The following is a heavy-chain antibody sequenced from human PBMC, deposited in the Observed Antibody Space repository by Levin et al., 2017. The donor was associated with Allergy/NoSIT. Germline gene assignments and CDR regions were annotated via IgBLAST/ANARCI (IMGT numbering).Heavy chain of an antibody. Sequence: GGSLRLSCAASGFSFNIYKMNWVRQAPGKGLEWVSSISTGSSYIHYADSVRGRFTISRDNAKRALYLQMNSLRAEDTAVYYCARELDSDSSGYHKSLDYWGQGTLVTVSS. CDR2: ISTGSSYI. D-gene: IGHD3-22*01. V-gene: IGHV3-21*01. J-gene: IGHJ4*02. CDR1: GFSFNIYK. CDR3: ARELDSDSSGYHKSLDY.